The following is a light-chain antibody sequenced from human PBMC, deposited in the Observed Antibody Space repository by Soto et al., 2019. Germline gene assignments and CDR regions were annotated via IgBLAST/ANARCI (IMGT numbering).Light chain of an antibody. J-gene: IGLJ2*01. CDR3: GAWDSGRSAVV. V-gene: IGLV1-51*01. Sequence: QSVLTQPPSVSAAPGQKVTISCSGSSSNIGNNYVSWYQHFPGTAPKPLIYDNDKRPSGTPDRFSGSKSGTSATLGITGLQTGDEAHYYCGAWDSGRSAVVVGGGTKLTVL. CDR1: SSNIGNNY. CDR2: DND.